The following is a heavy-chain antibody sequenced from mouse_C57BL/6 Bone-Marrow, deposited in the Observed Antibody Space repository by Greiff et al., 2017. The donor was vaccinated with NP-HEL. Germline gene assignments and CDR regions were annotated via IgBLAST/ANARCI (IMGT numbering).Heavy chain of an antibody. D-gene: IGHD3-3*01. Sequence: VHVKQSGPELVKPGASVKISCKASGYSFTDYNMNWVKQSHGKSLEWIGVINPNYGTTSYNQKFKGKATLTVDQSSSTAYMQLNSLTSEDSAVYYCARSVGQGFAYWGQGTLVTVSA. J-gene: IGHJ3*01. CDR1: GYSFTDYN. V-gene: IGHV1-39*01. CDR3: ARSVGQGFAY. CDR2: INPNYGTT.